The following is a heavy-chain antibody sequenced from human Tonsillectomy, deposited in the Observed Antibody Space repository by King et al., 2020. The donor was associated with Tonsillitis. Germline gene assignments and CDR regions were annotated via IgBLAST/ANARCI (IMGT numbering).Heavy chain of an antibody. CDR3: ARDLGRY. CDR2: INSDGSIT. V-gene: IGHV3-74*01. Sequence: VQLVESGGGLVQPGGSLRLSCAASGFTFSSCWMHWVRQAPGQGRVWVSRINSDGSITNYADSVKGRFTISRNNAKNTLYLQMNSLRAEDTAVYYCARDLGRYWGQGTLVTVSS. CDR1: GFTFSSCW. J-gene: IGHJ4*02.